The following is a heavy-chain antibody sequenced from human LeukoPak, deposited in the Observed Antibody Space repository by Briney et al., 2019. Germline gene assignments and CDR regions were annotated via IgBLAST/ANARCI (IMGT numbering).Heavy chain of an antibody. CDR1: GFSDSSNY. D-gene: IGHD3-3*01. CDR2: IYSGGST. J-gene: IGHJ5*02. CDR3: ARDATYYDFWSGYREFDP. Sequence: GGSLRLSCAASGFSDSSNYMSWVRQAPGKGLEWVSIIYSGGSTYYADSVKGRFTISRDNSKNTLYLQMNSLRAEDTAVYYCARDATYYDFWSGYREFDPWGQGTLVTVSS. V-gene: IGHV3-53*05.